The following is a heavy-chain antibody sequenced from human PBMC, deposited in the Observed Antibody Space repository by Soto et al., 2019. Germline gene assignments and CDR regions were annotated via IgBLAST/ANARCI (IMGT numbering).Heavy chain of an antibody. CDR2: IYYSGST. V-gene: IGHV4-61*01. CDR1: GGSVRSGSYY. Sequence: QVQLQESGPGLVKPSETLSLACTVSGGSVRSGSYYWSWIRQPPGKGLEWIGNIYYSGSTNYNPSLKSRNTISVDTSKDQFSLKQSSVTAADTAVYYWSRFLAVAGSFDYWGRGTLVTVSS. J-gene: IGHJ4*02. D-gene: IGHD6-19*01. CDR3: SRFLAVAGSFDY.